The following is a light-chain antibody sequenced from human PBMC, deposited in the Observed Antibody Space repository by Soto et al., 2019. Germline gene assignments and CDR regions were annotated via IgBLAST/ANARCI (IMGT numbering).Light chain of an antibody. CDR3: HQYVTSPLT. CDR2: EAS. CDR1: QSINNW. V-gene: IGKV1-5*03. Sequence: DIQMTQSPSTLSASVGDRVTITCRASQSINNWLAWYQQKPGKAPKLLIYEASSLLSGVPSRFSGSGSGTEFTLTISSLQPDDFAVYYCHQYVTSPLTFGGGTKVEIK. J-gene: IGKJ4*01.